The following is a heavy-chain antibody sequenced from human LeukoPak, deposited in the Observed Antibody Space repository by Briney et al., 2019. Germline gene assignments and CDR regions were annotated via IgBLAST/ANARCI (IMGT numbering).Heavy chain of an antibody. CDR3: ARGTYCSGTSCSYNWFDP. V-gene: IGHV3-72*01. CDR2: TRNKANSYTT. D-gene: IGHD2-2*01. J-gene: IGHJ5*02. CDR1: GFTFSDHY. Sequence: PGGSLRLSCAASGFTFSDHYMDWVRQAPGKGLEWVGRTRNKANSYTTEYAASVKGRFTISRDDSKNSLYLQMNSLKTEDTAVYYCARGTYCSGTSCSYNWFDPWGQGTLVTVSS.